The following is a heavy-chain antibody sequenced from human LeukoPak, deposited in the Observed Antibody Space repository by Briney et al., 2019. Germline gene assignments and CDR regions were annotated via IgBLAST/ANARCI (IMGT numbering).Heavy chain of an antibody. CDR3: AKEGQRHFDFEN. D-gene: IGHD2/OR15-2a*01. V-gene: IGHV3-23*01. Sequence: GGSLRLSCAASGFTFCGFDMRWVRQAPGRGVEWGSAFSGGGDKYYSDSVKGGITTSRKTSKKTLYQQMNSMRGEDTPLYFCAKEGQRHFDFENWGQGALVIVSS. CDR2: FSGGGDK. CDR1: GFTFCGFD. J-gene: IGHJ4*02.